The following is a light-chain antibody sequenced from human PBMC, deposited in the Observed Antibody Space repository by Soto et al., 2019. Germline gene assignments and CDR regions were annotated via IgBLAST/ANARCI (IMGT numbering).Light chain of an antibody. V-gene: IGKV1-5*01. CDR1: QTISRY. Sequence: DIQMTQSPSTLSASVGDRVTITCRASQTISRYLAWYQQRPGKAPKVLIFDASTLESGVPSRFSGSGSGTDFTLTISSLQPEDVATYYCQKYDSAPLTFGGGTKVDIK. CDR2: DAS. J-gene: IGKJ4*01. CDR3: QKYDSAPLT.